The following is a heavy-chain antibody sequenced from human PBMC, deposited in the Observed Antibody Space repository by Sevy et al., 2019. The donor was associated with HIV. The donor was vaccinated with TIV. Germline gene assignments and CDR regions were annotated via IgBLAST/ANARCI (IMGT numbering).Heavy chain of an antibody. D-gene: IGHD3-22*01. CDR1: GDSISSSNFY. Sequence: SETLSLTCTVSGDSISSSNFYWGWIRQPPGKGLEWIGSIYYSGRTYYNPSLKSRVTISVDTSKDQFSLKLRSVTAADTAVYYCARLFDDSSGPPSDYWGQGTLVTVSS. CDR2: IYYSGRT. V-gene: IGHV4-39*01. J-gene: IGHJ4*02. CDR3: ARLFDDSSGPPSDY.